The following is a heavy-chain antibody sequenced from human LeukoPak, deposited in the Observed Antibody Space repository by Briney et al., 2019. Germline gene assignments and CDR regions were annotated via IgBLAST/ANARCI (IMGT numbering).Heavy chain of an antibody. CDR3: ARDQHGDYYFDY. Sequence: PSETLSLTCTVSGGSISSYYWSWIRQPPGKGLEWIGYIYYSGSTNYNPSLKSRVTISVDTSKNQFSLKLSSVTAADTAVYYCARDQHGDYYFDYWGQGTLVTVSS. J-gene: IGHJ4*02. CDR2: IYYSGST. CDR1: GGSISSYY. D-gene: IGHD4-17*01. V-gene: IGHV4-59*01.